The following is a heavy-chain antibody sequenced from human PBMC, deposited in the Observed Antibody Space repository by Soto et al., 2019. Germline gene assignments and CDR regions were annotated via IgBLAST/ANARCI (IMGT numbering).Heavy chain of an antibody. D-gene: IGHD2-15*01. Sequence: QLQLQESGPGLVKPSETLSLTCTVSGGSMSSSRHYWGWIRQPPGKGLEWIGNISYSGSTYYNPSLRSRVTISVDTSNNQFSLKLSSATAADTAVYYCARGYCSGGSCRDIDYWGQGTLVTVSS. CDR2: ISYSGST. CDR3: ARGYCSGGSCRDIDY. CDR1: GGSMSSSRHY. J-gene: IGHJ4*02. V-gene: IGHV4-39*01.